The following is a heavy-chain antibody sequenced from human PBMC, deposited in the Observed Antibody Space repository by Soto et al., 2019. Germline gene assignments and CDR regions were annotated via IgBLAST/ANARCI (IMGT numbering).Heavy chain of an antibody. Sequence: QITLKESGPTLVKPTQTLTLTCTFSGFSLSTSGVGVGWIRQPPGKALEWLALIYWDDDKRYSPSLKSRLTITKDTSQNQVVLTKTNMEPVDTATYYCAHRVSMVRGSNNWFDPWGQGTLVTVSS. V-gene: IGHV2-5*02. CDR2: IYWDDDK. J-gene: IGHJ5*02. CDR1: GFSLSTSGVG. D-gene: IGHD3-10*01. CDR3: AHRVSMVRGSNNWFDP.